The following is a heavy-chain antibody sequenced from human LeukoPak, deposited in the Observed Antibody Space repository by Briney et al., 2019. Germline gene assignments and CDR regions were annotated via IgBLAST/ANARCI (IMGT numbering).Heavy chain of an antibody. Sequence: GGSLRLSCAASGFTFSSYSMNWVRQAPGKGLEWVSYISSSSSTIYYADSVKGRFTISRDNAKNSLYLQMNSLRAEDTAVYYCARGDYYDSSGYYYAFDYWGQGTLVTVSS. J-gene: IGHJ4*02. V-gene: IGHV3-48*04. CDR2: ISSSSSTI. CDR1: GFTFSSYS. CDR3: ARGDYYDSSGYYYAFDY. D-gene: IGHD3-22*01.